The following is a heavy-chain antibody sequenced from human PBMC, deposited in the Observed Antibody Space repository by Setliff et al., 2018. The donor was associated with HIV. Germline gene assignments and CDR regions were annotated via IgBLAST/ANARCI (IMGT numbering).Heavy chain of an antibody. CDR3: ARGSKGGFFDY. Sequence: PSETLSLTCGVSGYSISSDYCWGWIRQPPGKGLEWIGNMCHGGNNNYYNPSLKSRVTISVDMSKNQFSLKLGSVTAADTAVYYCARGSKGGFFDYWGQGTLVTVSS. J-gene: IGHJ4*02. CDR1: GYSISSDYC. D-gene: IGHD3-16*01. V-gene: IGHV4-38-2*01. CDR2: MCHGGNNN.